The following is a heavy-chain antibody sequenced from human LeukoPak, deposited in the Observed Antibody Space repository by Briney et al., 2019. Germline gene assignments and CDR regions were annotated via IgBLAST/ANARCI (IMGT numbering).Heavy chain of an antibody. V-gene: IGHV3-74*01. Sequence: GGSLRLSCAASGFTLSSYWMHWVRQAPGKGLVWVSCIKSDGSTRYADSVKGRFTISRDNAKNTVSLQMNSLRAEDTGVYYCARAPSEIGGYYPEYFRHWGQGTLVTVSP. CDR1: GFTLSSYW. J-gene: IGHJ1*01. CDR2: IKSDGST. CDR3: ARAPSEIGGYYPEYFRH. D-gene: IGHD3-22*01.